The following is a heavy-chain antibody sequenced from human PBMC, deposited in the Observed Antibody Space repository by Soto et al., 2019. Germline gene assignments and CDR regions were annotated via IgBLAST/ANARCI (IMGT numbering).Heavy chain of an antibody. Sequence: TSETLSLTCAVSSGSIFSSNWWSWVRQPPGKGLEWIGEVPHSGGANYSPSLKSRVIISVDKSNNQFSLRLSSVTAADTAVYYCASHLVMTGTRGFDHWGLGTLVTVSS. CDR1: SGSIFSSNW. J-gene: IGHJ4*02. CDR3: ASHLVMTGTRGFDH. V-gene: IGHV4-4*02. CDR2: VPHSGGA. D-gene: IGHD1-1*01.